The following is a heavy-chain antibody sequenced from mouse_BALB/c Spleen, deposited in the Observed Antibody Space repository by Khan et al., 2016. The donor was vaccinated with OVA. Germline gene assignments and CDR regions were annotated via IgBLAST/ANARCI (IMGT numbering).Heavy chain of an antibody. J-gene: IGHJ4*01. CDR2: IWGDGST. CDR1: GFSLTGYG. CDR3: ARAYYGNCREAMDY. V-gene: IGHV2-6-7*01. D-gene: IGHD2-10*01. Sequence: VQLKQSGPGLVAPSQSLSITCTVSGFSLTGYGVNWVRQPPGKGLEWLGMIWGDGSTDYNSALISRLNLSKDNSKNQVFLKMNSLQTDDTASDYCARAYYGNCREAMDYWGQGTSVTVSS.